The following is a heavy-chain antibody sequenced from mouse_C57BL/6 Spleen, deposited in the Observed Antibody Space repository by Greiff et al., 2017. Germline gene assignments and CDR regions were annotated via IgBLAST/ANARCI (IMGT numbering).Heavy chain of an antibody. J-gene: IGHJ3*01. CDR3: TSGPRAWCAY. Sequence: QVQLKESGAELVMPGASVKLSCKASGYTFTSYWMHWVKQRPGQGLEWIGEIDPSDSYTKYNQKFKGKSTLTVDKSSSTAYMQLSILTSEDSAVYYWTSGPRAWCAYWGQGTLVTVSA. CDR2: IDPSDSYT. V-gene: IGHV1-69*01. CDR1: GYTFTSYW.